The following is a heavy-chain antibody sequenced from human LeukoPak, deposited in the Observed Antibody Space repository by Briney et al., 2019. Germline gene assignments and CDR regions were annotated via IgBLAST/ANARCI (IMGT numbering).Heavy chain of an antibody. J-gene: IGHJ1*01. CDR2: ISYDGSTK. D-gene: IGHD6-13*01. Sequence: PGGSLRLSCAASGFSFSNYWMSWVRQAPGKGLEWVAVISYDGSTKYYADSVKGRFTISRDNSKSTLYLQMNSLRAEDTAVYYCAKESGSRSYGAYFPHWGQGTLVTVSS. CDR1: GFSFSNYW. CDR3: AKESGSRSYGAYFPH. V-gene: IGHV3-30*18.